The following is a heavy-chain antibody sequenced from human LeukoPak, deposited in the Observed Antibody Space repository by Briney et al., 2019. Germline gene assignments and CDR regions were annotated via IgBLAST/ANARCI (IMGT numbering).Heavy chain of an antibody. CDR3: ARLEAVAYFDY. D-gene: IGHD6-19*01. V-gene: IGHV4-34*01. CDR2: IYHSGST. CDR1: GGSFSGYY. J-gene: IGHJ4*02. Sequence: PSETLSLTCAVYGGSFSGYYWSWIRQPPGKGLEWIGSIYHSGSTYYNPSLKSRVTISVDTSKNQFSLKLSSVTAADTAVYYCARLEAVAYFDYWGQGTLVTVSS.